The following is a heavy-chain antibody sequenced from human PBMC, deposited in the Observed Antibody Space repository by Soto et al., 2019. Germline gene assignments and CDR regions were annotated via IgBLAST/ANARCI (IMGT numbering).Heavy chain of an antibody. CDR1: GFTFSSYS. CDR3: ARDPPPTVIPVDY. CDR2: ISSSSSYI. D-gene: IGHD4-17*01. V-gene: IGHV3-21*01. J-gene: IGHJ4*02. Sequence: GGSLRLSCAASGFTFSSYSMNWVRQAPGKGLEWVSSISSSSSYIYYADSVKGRFTISRDNAKNSLYLQMNSLRAEDTAVYYCARDPPPTVIPVDYWGQGTLVTVSS.